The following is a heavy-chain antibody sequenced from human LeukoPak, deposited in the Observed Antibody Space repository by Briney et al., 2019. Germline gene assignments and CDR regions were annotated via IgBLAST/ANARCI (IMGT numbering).Heavy chain of an antibody. Sequence: SETLSLTCAVNGGSFSGYYWSWIRQPPGKGLEWIGEINHSGSSNYNPSLKSRVTISVDTPKNQFSLKVSSVTAADTAVYYCARVGYDILTGRIPPHGMDVWGQGTTVTVSS. CDR3: ARVGYDILTGRIPPHGMDV. V-gene: IGHV4-34*01. J-gene: IGHJ6*02. CDR1: GGSFSGYY. CDR2: INHSGSS. D-gene: IGHD3-9*01.